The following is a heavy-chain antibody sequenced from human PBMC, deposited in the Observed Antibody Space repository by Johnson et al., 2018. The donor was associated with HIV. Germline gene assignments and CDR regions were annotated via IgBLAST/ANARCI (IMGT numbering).Heavy chain of an antibody. CDR1: GFTFSSYA. CDR3: AKGIYDFWGGYLLDAFDM. J-gene: IGHJ3*02. V-gene: IGHV3-30-3*01. D-gene: IGHD3-3*01. CDR2: ISYDGSHK. Sequence: VQLVESGGGVVQPGRSLRLSCAASGFTFSSYAMHWVRQAPGKGLEWVAVISYDGSHKYYADSLKGRFTISRDNSKNTLYLQMNSLRAEDTAVYYCAKGIYDFWGGYLLDAFDMWGQGTMVTVSS.